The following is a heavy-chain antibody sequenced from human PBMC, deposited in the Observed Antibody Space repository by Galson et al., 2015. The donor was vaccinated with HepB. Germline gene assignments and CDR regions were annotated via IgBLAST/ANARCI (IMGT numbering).Heavy chain of an antibody. CDR3: ARGGIEMATVNDAFDI. CDR2: INPSGGST. D-gene: IGHD5-24*01. J-gene: IGHJ3*02. CDR1: GYTFTSYY. V-gene: IGHV1-46*01. Sequence: SVKVSCKASGYTFTSYYMHWVRQAPGQGLEWMGIINPSGGSTSYAQKFQGRVTMTRDTSTSTVYMELSSLRSEDTAVYYCARGGIEMATVNDAFDIWGQGTMVTVSS.